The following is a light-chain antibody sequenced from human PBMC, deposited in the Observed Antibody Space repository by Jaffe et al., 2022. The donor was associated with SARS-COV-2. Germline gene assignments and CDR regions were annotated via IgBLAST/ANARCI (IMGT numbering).Light chain of an antibody. V-gene: IGKV1-39*01. CDR2: AAS. CDR1: QSISSS. J-gene: IGKJ5*01. Sequence: DIQVTQSPSSLSASVGDRVTITCRASQSISSSLNWYQQKSGKAPKLLIYAASSLQSGVPSRFTGSGSGTDFTLTINSLQPEDFATYYCQQSYSFGQGTRLEIK. CDR3: QQSYS.